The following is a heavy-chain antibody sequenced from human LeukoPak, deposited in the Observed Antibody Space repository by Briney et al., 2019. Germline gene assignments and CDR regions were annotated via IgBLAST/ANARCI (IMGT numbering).Heavy chain of an antibody. CDR3: ACLTTADAFDI. CDR2: IYYSGST. D-gene: IGHD3-22*01. J-gene: IGHJ3*02. CDR1: GGSISSYF. V-gene: IGHV4-59*01. Sequence: TSETLSLTCTVSGGSISSYFWSWIRQPPGKGLEWIGYIYYSGSTNYNPSLKSRVTISVDTSKNQFSLKLSSVTAADTAVYYCACLTTADAFDIWGQGTMVTVSS.